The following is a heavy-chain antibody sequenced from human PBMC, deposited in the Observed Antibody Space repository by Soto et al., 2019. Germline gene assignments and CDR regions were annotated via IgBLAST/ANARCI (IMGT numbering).Heavy chain of an antibody. Sequence: PGGSLRLSCRTSGFRFSSYGMHWVRQAPGKGLEWVAVISYDGSNKYYADSVKGRFTISRDNSKNTLYLQMNSLRAEDTAVYYCAKDYGYGGNSCPSYWGQGTLVTVSS. J-gene: IGHJ4*02. CDR3: AKDYGYGGNSCPSY. V-gene: IGHV3-30*18. CDR2: ISYDGSNK. CDR1: GFRFSSYG. D-gene: IGHD4-17*01.